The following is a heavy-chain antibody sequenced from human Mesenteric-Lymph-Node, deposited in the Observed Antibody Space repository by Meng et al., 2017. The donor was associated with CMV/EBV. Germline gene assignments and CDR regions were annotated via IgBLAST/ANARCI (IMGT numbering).Heavy chain of an antibody. V-gene: IGHV4-30-4*01. D-gene: IGHD2-2*01. CDR3: ARLYCSSASCYRDAFDI. J-gene: IGHJ3*02. Sequence: ISSGDYYWGWIRQPPGKGLEWIGYIYYSGITYYNSSLKRRVTISLDTSKNQFSLKLSSVTAADTAVYYCARLYCSSASCYRDAFDIWGQGTVVTVSS. CDR2: IYYSGIT. CDR1: ISSGDYY.